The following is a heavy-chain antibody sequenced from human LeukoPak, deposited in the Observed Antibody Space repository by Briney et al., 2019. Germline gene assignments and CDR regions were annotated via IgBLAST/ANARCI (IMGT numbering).Heavy chain of an antibody. D-gene: IGHD3-10*01. J-gene: IGHJ6*02. V-gene: IGHV4-30-4*01. Sequence: SETLSLTCTVSGGSISGGDYYWSWIRQPPGKGLEWNGYIYYSGSTYYNPSLKSRVTISVDTSKNQFSLKLSSVTAADTAVYYRAGALWPHYYYYCGMDVWGQGTTVTVSS. CDR2: IYYSGST. CDR3: AGALWPHYYYYCGMDV. CDR1: GGSISGGDYY.